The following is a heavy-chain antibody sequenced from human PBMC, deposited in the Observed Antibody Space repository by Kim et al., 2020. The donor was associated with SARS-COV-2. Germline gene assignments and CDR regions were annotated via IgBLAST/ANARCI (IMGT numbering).Heavy chain of an antibody. J-gene: IGHJ6*02. CDR3: ARAVESSSWPVSGGLYYYGMDV. D-gene: IGHD6-13*01. CDR2: IKQDGSEK. V-gene: IGHV3-7*03. Sequence: GGSLRLSCAASGFTFSSYWMSWVRQAPGKGLEWVANIKQDGSEKYYVDSVKGRFTISRDNAKNSLYLQMNSLRAEDTAVYYCARAVESSSWPVSGGLYYYGMDVWGQGTTVTVSS. CDR1: GFTFSSYW.